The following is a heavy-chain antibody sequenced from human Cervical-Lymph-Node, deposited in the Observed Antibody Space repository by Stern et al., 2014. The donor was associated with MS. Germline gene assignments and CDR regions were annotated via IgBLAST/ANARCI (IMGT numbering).Heavy chain of an antibody. D-gene: IGHD3-22*01. CDR2: IYYTGRM. Sequence: QVQLQESGPGLVKPSETLSLTCDVSGGSISSSGHYWGWIRQPPESPLEWMGSIYYTGRMSYTPPLSSRTTISVDTSKNLFSRRLSAVTAADTAVYYCARQTRYYDMSGTLGWFHPWGQGTLVTVSS. J-gene: IGHJ5*02. CDR1: GGSISSSGHY. CDR3: ARQTRYYDMSGTLGWFHP. V-gene: IGHV4-39*01.